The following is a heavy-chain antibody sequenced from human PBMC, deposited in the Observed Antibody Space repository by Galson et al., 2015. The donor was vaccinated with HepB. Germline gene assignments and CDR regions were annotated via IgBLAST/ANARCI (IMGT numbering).Heavy chain of an antibody. CDR1: GGTFSSYA. CDR3: ASVSEGELGYYYGMDV. Sequence: SVKVSCKASGGTFSSYAISWVRQAPGQGLEWMGGIIPIFGTANYAQKFQGRVTITADESTSTAYMELSSLRSEDTAVYYCASVSEGELGYYYGMDVWGQGTTVTVSS. V-gene: IGHV1-69*13. D-gene: IGHD3-16*01. J-gene: IGHJ6*02. CDR2: IIPIFGTA.